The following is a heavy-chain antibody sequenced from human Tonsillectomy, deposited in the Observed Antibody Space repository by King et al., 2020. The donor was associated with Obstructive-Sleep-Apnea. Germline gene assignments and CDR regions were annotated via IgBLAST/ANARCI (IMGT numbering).Heavy chain of an antibody. Sequence: QVQLQESGPGLVKPSQTLSLTCTVSGGSISSGGYYWRWIRQHPGKGLEWIGYIYYSGSTYYNPSLKSRVTISVDTSKNQFSLKLSSVTAADTAVYYCARDTMVRGVIAPWGQGTLVTVSS. CDR2: IYYSGST. CDR1: GGSISSGGYY. J-gene: IGHJ5*02. V-gene: IGHV4-31*03. CDR3: ARDTMVRGVIAP. D-gene: IGHD3-10*01.